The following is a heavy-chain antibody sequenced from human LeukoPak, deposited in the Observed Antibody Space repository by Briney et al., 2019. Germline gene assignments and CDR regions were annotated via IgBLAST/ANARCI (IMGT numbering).Heavy chain of an antibody. CDR1: GGTFSSYA. J-gene: IGHJ4*02. Sequence: ASVKVSCKASGGTFSSYAISWVRQAPGQGFEWMGWINPNSGGTNYAQKFQGRVTMTRDTSISTAYMELSRLRSDDTAVYYCARSGITIFGVVIPLHWGQGTLVTVSS. V-gene: IGHV1-2*02. CDR2: INPNSGGT. D-gene: IGHD3-3*01. CDR3: ARSGITIFGVVIPLH.